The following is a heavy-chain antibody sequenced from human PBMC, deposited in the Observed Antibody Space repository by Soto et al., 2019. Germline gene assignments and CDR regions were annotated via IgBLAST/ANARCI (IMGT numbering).Heavy chain of an antibody. CDR2: ISAHNGNT. CDR3: ARGRGYSYAEDPLQN. J-gene: IGHJ3*01. V-gene: IGHV1-18*04. CDR1: GYTFTYNG. D-gene: IGHD5-18*01. Sequence: QVQLVQSGGEMKKPGASMRVSCKTSGYTFTYNGITWVRQAPGQGLEWMGWISAHNGNTKSAEKFQGRFTMSTETSTRTAHLAPTSLTSDDTAVYYCARGRGYSYAEDPLQNWGQATMVIVSS.